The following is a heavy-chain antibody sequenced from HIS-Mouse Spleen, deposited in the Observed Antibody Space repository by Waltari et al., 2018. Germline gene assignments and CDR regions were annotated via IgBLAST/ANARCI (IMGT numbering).Heavy chain of an antibody. V-gene: IGHV4-39*07. CDR1: GGSLSSRSSY. Sequence: QLQLQESGSGLVKPSENLSLTCTVSGGSLSSRSSYWGRIRQPPGKGLEGIGSIYYSGSTYYNPSLKSRVTISVDTSKNQFSLKLSSVTAADTAVYYCAREIPYSSSWYDWYFDLWGRGTLVTVSS. D-gene: IGHD6-13*01. CDR3: AREIPYSSSWYDWYFDL. CDR2: IYYSGST. J-gene: IGHJ2*01.